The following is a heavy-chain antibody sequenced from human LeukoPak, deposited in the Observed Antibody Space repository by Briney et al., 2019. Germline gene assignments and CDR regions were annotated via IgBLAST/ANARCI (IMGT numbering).Heavy chain of an antibody. J-gene: IGHJ4*02. Sequence: GGSLRPSCAASGFTFSSYAMNWVRQAPGKGLEWVSTISDSGGNTYYADSVKGRFTISRDNSKNTLYLQMNSLRAEDTALYYCAKDTTTDFDYWGQGTLVTVSS. CDR1: GFTFSSYA. V-gene: IGHV3-23*01. D-gene: IGHD1-26*01. CDR3: AKDTTTDFDY. CDR2: ISDSGGNT.